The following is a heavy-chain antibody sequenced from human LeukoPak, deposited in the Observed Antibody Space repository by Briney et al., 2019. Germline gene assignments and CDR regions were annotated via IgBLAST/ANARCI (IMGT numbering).Heavy chain of an antibody. D-gene: IGHD1-26*01. CDR3: AKRSGVSYGYFDY. J-gene: IGHJ4*02. Sequence: PGGSLRLSCAASGFTFSSYAMRWVRQAPGKGLEWVSAIPGSGDSTNYADSVKGRFTISRDNSKNTLYLQMNSLRAEDTAVYYCAKRSGVSYGYFDYWGQGTLVTVSS. CDR2: IPGSGDST. V-gene: IGHV3-23*01. CDR1: GFTFSSYA.